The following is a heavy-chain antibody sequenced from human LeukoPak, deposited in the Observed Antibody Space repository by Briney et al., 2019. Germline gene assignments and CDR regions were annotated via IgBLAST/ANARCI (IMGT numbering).Heavy chain of an antibody. CDR3: ARLGNRDGYNYFLDY. D-gene: IGHD5-24*01. J-gene: IGHJ4*02. CDR1: GCSIRSDY. CDR2: IYYSGST. V-gene: IGHV4-59*08. Sequence: SETLSLTCTVSGCSIRSDYWTWIRQPPGKRLEWIGYIYYSGSTNYNPSLKSRVTISVDTSKNQFSLKLSSVTAADTAVYYCARLGNRDGYNYFLDYWGQGTLVTVSS.